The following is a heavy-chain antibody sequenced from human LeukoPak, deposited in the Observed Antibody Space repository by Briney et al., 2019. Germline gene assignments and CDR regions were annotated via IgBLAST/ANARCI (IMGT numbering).Heavy chain of an antibody. Sequence: SETLSLTCTVSGGSISSYYWSWIRQPPGKGLEWIGYIYYSGSTNYNPSLKSRVTMSVDTSKNQFSLKLSSVTAADTAVYYCARDIGGRYYFHYWGQGTLVTVSS. CDR2: IYYSGST. D-gene: IGHD3-10*01. J-gene: IGHJ4*02. V-gene: IGHV4-59*01. CDR3: ARDIGGRYYFHY. CDR1: GGSISSYY.